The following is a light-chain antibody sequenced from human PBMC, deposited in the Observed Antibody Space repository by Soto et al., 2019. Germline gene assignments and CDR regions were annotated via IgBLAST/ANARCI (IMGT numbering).Light chain of an antibody. J-gene: IGKJ1*01. CDR2: EAS. V-gene: IGKV3-11*01. Sequence: EIMWAQSPASLCLSQGRRATLSCTSSQSISNYLAWYQQKPGQAPRLLIYEASNRATGVPARFSGSGSGTDFSLTISRLEPEDFAVYYCQQRSHWPRTFGQGTKVDIK. CDR3: QQRSHWPRT. CDR1: QSISNY.